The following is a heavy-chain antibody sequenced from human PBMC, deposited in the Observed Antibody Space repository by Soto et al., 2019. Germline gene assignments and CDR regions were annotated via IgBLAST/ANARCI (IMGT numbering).Heavy chain of an antibody. CDR1: GLTFSSYA. V-gene: IGHV3-23*01. J-gene: IGHJ6*02. Sequence: GGSLRLSCAASGLTFSSYAMSWVRQAPGKGLEWVSVISGSGGSTYYADSVKGRFTISRDRSKNTLFLQMNTLRAEDTAVYYCATVRGSGSCQYHYAMDVRGQGPTVTVS. D-gene: IGHD1-26*01. CDR3: ATVRGSGSCQYHYAMDV. CDR2: ISGSGGST.